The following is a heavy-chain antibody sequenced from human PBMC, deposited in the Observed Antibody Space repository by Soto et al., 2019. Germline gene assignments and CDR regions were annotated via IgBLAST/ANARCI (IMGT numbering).Heavy chain of an antibody. CDR1: GFSFSSYW. CDR3: ARVLTGSYNWFDP. Sequence: EVQLVESGGGLVQPGGSLRLSCAASGFSFSSYWMHWVRQVPGKGLVWVSRINSDGSTTTYADSVKGRFTISRDNAKNTLYLQMNGLRVEDTAVYYCARVLTGSYNWFDPWGQGTLVTVSS. J-gene: IGHJ5*02. D-gene: IGHD1-26*01. V-gene: IGHV3-74*01. CDR2: INSDGSTT.